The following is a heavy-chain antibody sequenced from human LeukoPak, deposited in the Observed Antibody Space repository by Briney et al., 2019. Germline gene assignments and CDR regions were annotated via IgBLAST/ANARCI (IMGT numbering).Heavy chain of an antibody. J-gene: IGHJ5*02. Sequence: SETLSLTCTVSGGSISSSSYYWGWIRQPPGKGLEWIGSIYYSGSTYYNPSLKSRVTISVDTSKNQFSLKLSSVTAADTAVYYCARGLVVPAVAESIWFDPWGQGALVTVSS. V-gene: IGHV4-39*01. CDR2: IYYSGST. CDR1: GGSISSSSYY. CDR3: ARGLVVPAVAESIWFDP. D-gene: IGHD2-2*01.